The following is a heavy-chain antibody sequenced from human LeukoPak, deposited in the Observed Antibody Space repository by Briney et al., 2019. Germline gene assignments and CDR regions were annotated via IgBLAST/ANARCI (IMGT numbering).Heavy chain of an antibody. CDR1: GGSISSSSYY. CDR2: IYYSGST. Sequence: SETLSLTCALSGGSISSSSYYWGWIRQPPGRGLGWIGKIYYSGSTYCNPSLKSRVTISVDTSKNQFSLKLSSVTAADTAVYYCARHSGYYYGDFDYWGEGTLVTVSS. J-gene: IGHJ4*02. CDR3: ARHSGYYYGDFDY. D-gene: IGHD3-22*01. V-gene: IGHV4-39*01.